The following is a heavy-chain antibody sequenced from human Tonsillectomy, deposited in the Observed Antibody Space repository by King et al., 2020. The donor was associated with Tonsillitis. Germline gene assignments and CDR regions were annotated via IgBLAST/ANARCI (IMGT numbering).Heavy chain of an antibody. Sequence: VQLVESGGGVVQPGRSLRLYCAGSGFTFSSYGMHWVRQAPGKGLEWVAFISYDGSNKYYADSVKGRFTISRDNSKNTVYLQMNSLRAEDTAVYYCAKDRGSDWNRGDYYSGMDVWGQETTVTVSS. D-gene: IGHD2-21*02. J-gene: IGHJ6*02. V-gene: IGHV3-30*18. CDR1: GFTFSSYG. CDR3: AKDRGSDWNRGDYYSGMDV. CDR2: ISYDGSNK.